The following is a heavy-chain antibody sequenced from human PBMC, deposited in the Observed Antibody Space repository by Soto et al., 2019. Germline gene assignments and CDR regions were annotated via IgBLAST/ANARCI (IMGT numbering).Heavy chain of an antibody. CDR2: IYYSGST. J-gene: IGHJ4*02. D-gene: IGHD5-12*01. CDR1: GGSISSYY. Sequence: SETLSLTCTVSGGSISSYYWSWIRQPPGKGLEWIGYIYYSGSTNYNPSLKSRVTISVDTSKNQFSLKLSSVTAADTAVYYCARENTYDSVDYWGQGTLVTVSS. CDR3: ARENTYDSVDY. V-gene: IGHV4-59*01.